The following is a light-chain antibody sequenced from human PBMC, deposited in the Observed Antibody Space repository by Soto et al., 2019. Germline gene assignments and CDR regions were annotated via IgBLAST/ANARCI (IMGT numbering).Light chain of an antibody. CDR3: QQTNRFPLT. V-gene: IGKV1-12*01. CDR1: QGISSW. Sequence: DIQMTQSPSSVSASVGDRVTITCRASQGISSWLAWYQQKPGKAPNLLIYAASSLQSGAPSRFSGSGSRTDFALTASSVQSEDVATFYCQQTNRFPLTFGGGTKVEIK. CDR2: AAS. J-gene: IGKJ4*01.